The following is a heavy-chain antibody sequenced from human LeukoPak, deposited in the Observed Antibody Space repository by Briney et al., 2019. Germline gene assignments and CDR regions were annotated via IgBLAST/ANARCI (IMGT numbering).Heavy chain of an antibody. V-gene: IGHV3-21*01. Sequence: GGSLRLSCAASAFTSSSHSMNWVRQAPGKGLEWVSSTSSSSSYIYYADSVKGRFTIARDNAKNSLYLQMNSLRAEDTAVYYCAREGGYSYGIDAFDIWGQGTMVTVSS. D-gene: IGHD5-18*01. J-gene: IGHJ3*02. CDR2: TSSSSSYI. CDR3: AREGGYSYGIDAFDI. CDR1: AFTSSSHS.